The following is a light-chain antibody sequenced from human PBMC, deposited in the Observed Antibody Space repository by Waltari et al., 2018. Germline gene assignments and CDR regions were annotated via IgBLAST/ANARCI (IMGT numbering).Light chain of an antibody. CDR1: SSDLGGYNY. J-gene: IGLJ2*01. Sequence: QSALTQPRSVSGSPGQSVTISCTGTSSDLGGYNYVSWYQQHPGKAPKLMIYDVSKRPSGVPDRFSGSKSGNTASLTISGLQAEDESDYYCCSYAGSYTLVFGGGTKLTVL. V-gene: IGLV2-11*01. CDR3: CSYAGSYTLV. CDR2: DVS.